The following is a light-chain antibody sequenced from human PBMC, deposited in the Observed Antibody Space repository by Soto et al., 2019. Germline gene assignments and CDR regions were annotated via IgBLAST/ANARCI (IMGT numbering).Light chain of an antibody. Sequence: QSVLTQPASESGAPGQSITISCTGTSSDVGGYNYVSWYQQHPGKAPRLMIYDVSNRPSGVSNRFSGSKSGNTASLTISGLQAEDEADYYCSSYTSSSTTVFGGGTKVTVL. J-gene: IGLJ2*01. CDR1: SSDVGGYNY. V-gene: IGLV2-14*01. CDR2: DVS. CDR3: SSYTSSSTTV.